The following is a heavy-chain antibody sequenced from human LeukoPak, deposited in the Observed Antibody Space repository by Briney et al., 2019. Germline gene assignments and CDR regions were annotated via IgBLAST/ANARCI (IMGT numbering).Heavy chain of an antibody. J-gene: IGHJ4*02. CDR1: GGSISNYY. Sequence: SETLSLTCTVSGGSISNYYWSWIRQPPRKGLGWIGYIYYSGSTNYNPSLKSRVTISVDTSKNQFSLRLSSVTAADTAVYYCARSGNDGGEIDYWGQGTLVTVSS. D-gene: IGHD1-1*01. CDR3: ARSGNDGGEIDY. V-gene: IGHV4-59*01. CDR2: IYYSGST.